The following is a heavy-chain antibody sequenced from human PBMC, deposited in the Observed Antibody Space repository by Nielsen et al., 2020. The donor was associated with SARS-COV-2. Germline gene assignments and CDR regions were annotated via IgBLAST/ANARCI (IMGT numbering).Heavy chain of an antibody. CDR2: ISAYNGNT. CDR1: GYTFTSYG. J-gene: IGHJ6*02. D-gene: IGHD3-10*01. Sequence: ASVKVSCKASGYTFTSYGISWVRQAPGQGLEWMGWISAYNGNTNYAQKLQGRVTMTTDTSTSTAYMELRSLRSDDTAVYYCARNVGGGNICYYGSGSYYPCYYYGMDVWGQGTTVTVSS. CDR3: ARNVGGGNICYYGSGSYYPCYYYGMDV. V-gene: IGHV1-18*01.